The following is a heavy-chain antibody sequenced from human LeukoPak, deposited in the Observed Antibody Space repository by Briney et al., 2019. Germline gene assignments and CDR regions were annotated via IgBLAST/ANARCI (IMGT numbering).Heavy chain of an antibody. CDR2: ISGSGGTT. CDR1: GFTFSTYA. V-gene: IGHV3-23*01. Sequence: GGSLRLSCAASGFTFSTYAMSWVRQAPGKGLEWVSAISGSGGTTYYADSVKGRFTISRDNSKNTLYLQMNSLRAEDAAVYYCAKVGTAMPYDAFDIWGQGTMVTVSS. CDR3: AKVGTAMPYDAFDI. J-gene: IGHJ3*02. D-gene: IGHD5-18*01.